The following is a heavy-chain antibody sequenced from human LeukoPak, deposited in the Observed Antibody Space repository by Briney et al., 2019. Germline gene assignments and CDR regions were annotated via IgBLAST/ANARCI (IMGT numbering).Heavy chain of an antibody. J-gene: IGHJ6*03. CDR1: GFTFSDYY. CDR3: AREAGYCSSTSCSYYYYMDV. V-gene: IGHV3-11*04. Sequence: GGSLRLSCAASGFTFSDYYMTWVRQAPGRWLEWVSYILSSGSTIYYADSAKGRLTISRDSAKNSLFLQMSSLRAEDTAVYYCAREAGYCSSTSCSYYYYMDVWGKGTTVTVSS. CDR2: ILSSGSTI. D-gene: IGHD2-2*03.